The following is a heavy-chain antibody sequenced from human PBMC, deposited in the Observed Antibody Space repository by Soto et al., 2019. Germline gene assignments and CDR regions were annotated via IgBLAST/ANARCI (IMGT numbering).Heavy chain of an antibody. V-gene: IGHV3-20*04. CDR3: ASGIVGATTYGMDV. CDR1: GFTFDDYG. D-gene: IGHD1-26*01. CDR2: INWNGGGT. J-gene: IGHJ6*02. Sequence: PGGSLRLSCAASGFTFDDYGLSWVRQAPGKGLEWVSGINWNGGGTRYADSVKGRFTISRDNAKNSLYLQMNSLRAEDTALYYCASGIVGATTYGMDVWGQGTTVTVSS.